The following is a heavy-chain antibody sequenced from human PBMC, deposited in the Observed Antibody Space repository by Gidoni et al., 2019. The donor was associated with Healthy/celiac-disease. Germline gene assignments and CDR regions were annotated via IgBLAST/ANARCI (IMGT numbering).Heavy chain of an antibody. Sequence: EVQLVESGGGLVQPGGSLRLSCAASGFPFSSYDMHWVRQATGKGLEWVSAIGTAGDPYYPGSVKGRFTISRENAKNSLYLQMNSLRAGDTAVYYCARGIAARPYYYYYMDVWGKGTTVTVSS. CDR2: IGTAGDP. CDR3: ARGIAARPYYYYYMDV. D-gene: IGHD6-6*01. CDR1: GFPFSSYD. J-gene: IGHJ6*03. V-gene: IGHV3-13*05.